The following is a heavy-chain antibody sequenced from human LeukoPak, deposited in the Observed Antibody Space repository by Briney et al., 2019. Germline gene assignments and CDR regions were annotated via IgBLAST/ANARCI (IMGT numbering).Heavy chain of an antibody. D-gene: IGHD2-2*01. CDR1: GYTFTSYD. J-gene: IGHJ6*03. Sequence: ASVKVSCKAPGYTFTSYDINWVRQATGQGLEWMGWMNPNSGNTGYAQKFQGRVTMTRNTSISTAYMELSSLRSEDTAVYYCARGFGCSSTSCYWTGYYYYMDVWGKGTTVTVSS. V-gene: IGHV1-8*01. CDR3: ARGFGCSSTSCYWTGYYYYMDV. CDR2: MNPNSGNT.